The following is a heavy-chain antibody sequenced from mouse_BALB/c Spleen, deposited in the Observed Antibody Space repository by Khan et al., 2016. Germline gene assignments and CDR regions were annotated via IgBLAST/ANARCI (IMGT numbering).Heavy chain of an antibody. CDR2: IYPGDGDT. J-gene: IGHJ4*01. V-gene: IGHV1-87*01. Sequence: QVQLQQPGAELARPGASVKLSCKASGYTFTSYWMQWVKQRPGQGLEWIGAIYPGDGDTRYTQKFKGKATLTADKSSSTAYMQLSSLASEDSAVYYGARWLRLYAMDYWGQGTSVTVSS. D-gene: IGHD2-2*01. CDR3: ARWLRLYAMDY. CDR1: GYTFTSYW.